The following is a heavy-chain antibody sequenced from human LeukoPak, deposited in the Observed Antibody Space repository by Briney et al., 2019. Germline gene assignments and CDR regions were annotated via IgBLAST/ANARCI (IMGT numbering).Heavy chain of an antibody. D-gene: IGHD1-26*01. CDR3: ARIVAAWVYWFDY. CDR2: ISSSSSTI. Sequence: QTGGSLRLSCAASGFTFSSYSMNWVRQAPGKGLEWVSYISSSSSTIYYADSVKGRFTISRDNAKNSLYLQMNSLRAEDTAVYYCARIVAAWVYWFDYWGQGTLVTVSS. J-gene: IGHJ4*02. V-gene: IGHV3-48*01. CDR1: GFTFSSYS.